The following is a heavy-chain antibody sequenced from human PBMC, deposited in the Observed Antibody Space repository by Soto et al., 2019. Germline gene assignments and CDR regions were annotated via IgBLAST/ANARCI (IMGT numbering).Heavy chain of an antibody. CDR2: IKQDGSEK. CDR3: ARGADIVVVVAATPDEYYFDY. J-gene: IGHJ4*02. CDR1: GFTFSSYW. Sequence: GGSLRLSCAASGFTFSSYWMSWVRQAPGKGLEWVANIKQDGSEKYYVDSVKGRFTISRDNAKNSLYLQMNSLRAEDTAVYYCARGADIVVVVAATPDEYYFDYWGQGTLVTV. V-gene: IGHV3-7*01. D-gene: IGHD2-15*01.